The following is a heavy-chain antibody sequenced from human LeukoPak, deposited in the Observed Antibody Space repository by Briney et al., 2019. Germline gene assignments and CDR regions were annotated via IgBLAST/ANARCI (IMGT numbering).Heavy chain of an antibody. V-gene: IGHV3-49*04. CDR1: GFTFGDYA. J-gene: IGHJ4*02. Sequence: GGSLRLSCTASGFTFGDYAMCWVRQAPGKGLEWVGFIRSKAYGGTTEYAASVKGRFTISRDDSKSIAYLQMNSLKTEDTAVYYCTRDLPIVVVPAATGGHYFDYWGQGTLVTVSS. D-gene: IGHD2-2*01. CDR3: TRDLPIVVVPAATGGHYFDY. CDR2: IRSKAYGGTT.